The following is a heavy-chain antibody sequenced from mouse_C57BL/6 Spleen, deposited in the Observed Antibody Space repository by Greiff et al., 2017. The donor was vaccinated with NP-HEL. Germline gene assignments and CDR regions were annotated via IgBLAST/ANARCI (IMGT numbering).Heavy chain of an antibody. V-gene: IGHV1-81*01. CDR2: IYPRSGNT. Sequence: QVQLKESGAELARPGASVKLSCKASGYTFTSYGISWVKQRTGQGLEWIGEIYPRSGNTYYNEKFKGKATLTADKSSSTAYMELRSLTSEDSAVYFCARGDSKGDYYAMDYWGQGTSVTVSS. D-gene: IGHD2-5*01. J-gene: IGHJ4*01. CDR3: ARGDSKGDYYAMDY. CDR1: GYTFTSYG.